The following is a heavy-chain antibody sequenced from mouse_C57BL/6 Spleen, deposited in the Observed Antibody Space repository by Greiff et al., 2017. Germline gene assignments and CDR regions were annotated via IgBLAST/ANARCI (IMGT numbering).Heavy chain of an antibody. Sequence: QVQLQQSGAELMKPGASVKLSCTATGYTFTGYWIEWVKQRPGHGLEWIGEILPGSGSTNYTEKFKGKATFTADTSSNTAYMQLSSLETEDSAIYCCARDGNYPGFAYWGQGTLVTVSA. J-gene: IGHJ3*01. CDR2: ILPGSGST. D-gene: IGHD2-1*01. CDR1: GYTFTGYW. V-gene: IGHV1-9*01. CDR3: ARDGNYPGFAY.